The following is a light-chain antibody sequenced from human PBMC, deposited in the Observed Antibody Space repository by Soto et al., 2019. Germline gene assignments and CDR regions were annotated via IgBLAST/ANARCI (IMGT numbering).Light chain of an antibody. V-gene: IGLV2-11*01. CDR1: SSDVGGYDY. Sequence: QSVLPQPRSVSGSPGQSVTISCTGTSSDVGGYDYVSWYQQHPGKAPRLMIHDVHKRPSGVPDRFSGSKSGNTASLTISGLQADDEADYYCCSYAGSYTFEVFGTGTKVTVL. J-gene: IGLJ1*01. CDR2: DVH. CDR3: CSYAGSYTFEV.